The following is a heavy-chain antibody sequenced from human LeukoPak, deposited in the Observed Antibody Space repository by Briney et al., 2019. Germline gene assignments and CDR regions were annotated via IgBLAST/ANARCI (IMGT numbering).Heavy chain of an antibody. D-gene: IGHD2-2*01. V-gene: IGHV1-18*01. J-gene: IGHJ4*02. CDR3: ARDRPRDIVVVPADRFDY. CDR2: ISAYNGNT. CDR1: GYTFTSYA. Sequence: ASVKVSCKASGYTFTSYAMNWVRQAPGQGLEWMGWISAYNGNTNYAQKLQGRVTMTTDTSTSTAYMELRSLRSDDTAVYYCARDRPRDIVVVPADRFDYWGQGTLVTVSS.